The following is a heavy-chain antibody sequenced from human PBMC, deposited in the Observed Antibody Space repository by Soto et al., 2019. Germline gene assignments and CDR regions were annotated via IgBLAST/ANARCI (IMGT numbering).Heavy chain of an antibody. Sequence: QVQLVQSGAEVKKPGASVKVSCKASGYTFTSYAMHWVRQAPGQRLEWMGWINAGNGNTKYSQKFQGRVTITRDTSASTAYMELSSLRSEDTAVYYCARAYSSSWPLLKYFQHWGQGTLVTVSS. CDR2: INAGNGNT. D-gene: IGHD6-13*01. J-gene: IGHJ1*01. V-gene: IGHV1-3*01. CDR3: ARAYSSSWPLLKYFQH. CDR1: GYTFTSYA.